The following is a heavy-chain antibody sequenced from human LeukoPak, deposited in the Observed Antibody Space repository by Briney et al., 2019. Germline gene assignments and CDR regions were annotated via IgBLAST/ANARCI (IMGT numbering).Heavy chain of an antibody. CDR2: IRYDAINK. Sequence: GGSLSLSCAASGFTFSTYGMHWVRQAPAKGLEWVAFIRYDAINKYYADSVKGRFTISRDNSRNTLYLQMNSLRADDTAVYYCAMKAVPRPRLHDAFDFWGQGTVVSVSS. J-gene: IGHJ3*01. V-gene: IGHV3-30*02. CDR3: AMKAVPRPRLHDAFDF. CDR1: GFTFSTYG. D-gene: IGHD5-24*01.